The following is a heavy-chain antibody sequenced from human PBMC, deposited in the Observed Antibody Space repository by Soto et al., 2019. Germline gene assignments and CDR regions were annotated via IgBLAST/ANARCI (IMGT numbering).Heavy chain of an antibody. CDR1: GFTFSSYS. Sequence: GGSLRLSCAASGFTFSSYSMNWVRQAPGKGLEWVSYISSSSSTIYYADSVKGRFTISRDNAKNSLYLQMNSLRAEDTAVYYCARLPGGLYGDPLFDYWGQGTLVTVSS. D-gene: IGHD4-17*01. J-gene: IGHJ4*02. V-gene: IGHV3-48*04. CDR2: ISSSSSTI. CDR3: ARLPGGLYGDPLFDY.